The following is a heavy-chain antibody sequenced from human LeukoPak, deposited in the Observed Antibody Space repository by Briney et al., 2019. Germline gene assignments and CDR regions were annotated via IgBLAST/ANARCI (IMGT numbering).Heavy chain of an antibody. V-gene: IGHV1-18*01. Sequence: ASVKVSCKASGYTFTSYGISWVRQAPGQGLEWMGWISAYNGNTNYAQKLQGRVTITTDTSTSTAYMELRSLRSDDTAVYYCARVPPGDYDYVWGSYRKGEFDYWGQGTLVTVSS. J-gene: IGHJ4*02. CDR3: ARVPPGDYDYVWGSYRKGEFDY. D-gene: IGHD3-16*01. CDR1: GYTFTSYG. CDR2: ISAYNGNT.